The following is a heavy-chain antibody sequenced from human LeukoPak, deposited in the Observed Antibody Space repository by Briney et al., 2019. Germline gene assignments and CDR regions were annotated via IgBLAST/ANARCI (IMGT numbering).Heavy chain of an antibody. D-gene: IGHD1/OR15-1a*01. J-gene: IGHJ6*03. CDR1: GGSISSYG. V-gene: IGHV1-69*06. CDR3: AKQGEIRQDYYMDV. Sequence: ASVKVSCKSSGGSISSYGISWVRQAPGQGLELMGMIIPVFVTANYAHKFQDRVTITADTVSNTAYMELTSLTTEDTAAYFCAKQGEIRQDYYMDVWGNGTAVTVSS. CDR2: IIPVFVTA.